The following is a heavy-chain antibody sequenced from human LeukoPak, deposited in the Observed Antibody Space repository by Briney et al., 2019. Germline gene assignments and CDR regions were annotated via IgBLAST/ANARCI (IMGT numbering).Heavy chain of an antibody. V-gene: IGHV3-21*01. CDR3: AELGITMIGGV. CDR1: GFPFSSYA. D-gene: IGHD3-10*02. Sequence: PGGSLRLSCAASGFPFSSYAMSWVRQAPGKGLEWVSSITGSSNSIDFADSVKGRFAISRDNAKNSLFLQMDSLRVEDTAVYYCAELGITMIGGVWGKGTTVTISS. CDR2: ITGSSNSI. J-gene: IGHJ6*04.